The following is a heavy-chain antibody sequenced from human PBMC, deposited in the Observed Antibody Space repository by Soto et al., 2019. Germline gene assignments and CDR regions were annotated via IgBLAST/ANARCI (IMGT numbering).Heavy chain of an antibody. Sequence: QLQLQESGPGLGKPSETLSLTCTVSGASINSRLYYWDWIRQSPGKGLEWIGSFSYRGSTYYNPSLKSRVTISVDTSKNQFSLKLISVTAADTAVYYCARQSTLLIYGMDVWGQGTTVIVSS. J-gene: IGHJ6*02. CDR3: ARQSTLLIYGMDV. V-gene: IGHV4-39*01. CDR2: FSYRGST. CDR1: GASINSRLYY.